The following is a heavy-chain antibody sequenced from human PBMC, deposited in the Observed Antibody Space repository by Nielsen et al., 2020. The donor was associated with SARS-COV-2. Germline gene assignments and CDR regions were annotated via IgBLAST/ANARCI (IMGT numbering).Heavy chain of an antibody. V-gene: IGHV7-4-1*02. CDR3: ARDWVMVRGEKSAFDI. CDR1: GYTFTSYA. CDR2: INTNTGNP. J-gene: IGHJ3*02. Sequence: ASVKVSCKASGYTFTSYAMNWVRQAPGQGLEWMGWINTNTGNPTYAQGFTGRFVFSLDTSVSTAYLQISSLKAEDIAVYYCARDWVMVRGEKSAFDIWGQGTMVTVSS. D-gene: IGHD3-10*01.